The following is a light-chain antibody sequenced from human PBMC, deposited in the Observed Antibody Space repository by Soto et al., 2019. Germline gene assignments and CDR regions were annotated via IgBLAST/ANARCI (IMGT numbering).Light chain of an antibody. CDR2: DVS. CDR1: SSYVGGYNY. J-gene: IGLJ1*01. Sequence: QSVLTQPASVSASPGQSITISCTGTSSYVGGYNYVSWYQQHPGKAPKLMIYDVSNRPSGVSNRFSGSKSGNTASLTISGLQAEDEADYYCSSYTSSSTLGVFGTGTKVTVL. V-gene: IGLV2-14*01. CDR3: SSYTSSSTLGV.